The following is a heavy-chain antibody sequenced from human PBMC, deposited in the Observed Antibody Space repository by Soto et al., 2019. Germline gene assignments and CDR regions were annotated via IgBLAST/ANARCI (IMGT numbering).Heavy chain of an antibody. CDR1: GFSVITSGVG. V-gene: IGHV2-5*02. Sequence: ITLKESGPTLVKPTQTLTLTCSLSGFSVITSGVGVGWIRQPPGKPLEWLALIYWDDDRRYSPSLKSRLTITMDTSKNQVVLTVTDVDPVDTATYYCAHLVVEEAGTFDYWGQGILVTVSS. CDR3: AHLVVEEAGTFDY. CDR2: IYWDDDR. J-gene: IGHJ4*02. D-gene: IGHD2-15*01.